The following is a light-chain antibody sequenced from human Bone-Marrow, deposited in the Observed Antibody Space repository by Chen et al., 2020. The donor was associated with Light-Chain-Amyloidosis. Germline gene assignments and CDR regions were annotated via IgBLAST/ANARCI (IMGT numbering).Light chain of an antibody. J-gene: IGLJ2*01. CDR3: QSADSSGTYEVI. CDR1: DLPTKY. V-gene: IGLV3-25*03. CDR2: RDT. Sequence: SYELTQPPSVSVSPGQTARITCSGDDLPTKYAYWYQQKPGQAPVLVINRDTERPSGISERFAGPTSGTKATLTISGVQAEDEADYHCQSADSSGTYEVIFGGGTKLTVL.